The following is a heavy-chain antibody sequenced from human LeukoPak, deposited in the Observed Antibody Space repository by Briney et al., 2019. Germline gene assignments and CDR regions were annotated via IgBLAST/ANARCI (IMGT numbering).Heavy chain of an antibody. J-gene: IGHJ4*02. Sequence: GGSLRLSCAVSGFTFSSYEMNWVRQAPGKGLEWLSYISSSGRTFYYADSVKGRFTISRDNSKNTLSLQMNSLRAEDTAVYYCAQDATDFDSSGQTYFDNWGQGTLVTVSS. CDR1: GFTFSSYE. D-gene: IGHD3-22*01. CDR3: AQDATDFDSSGQTYFDN. V-gene: IGHV3-48*03. CDR2: ISSSGRTF.